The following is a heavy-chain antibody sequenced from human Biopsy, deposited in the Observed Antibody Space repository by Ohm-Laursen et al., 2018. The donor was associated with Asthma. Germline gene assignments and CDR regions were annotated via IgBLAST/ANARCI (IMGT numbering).Heavy chain of an antibody. J-gene: IGHJ4*02. CDR1: GFTFRNFG. D-gene: IGHD2-21*01. V-gene: IGHV3-30*03. CDR3: VRWRSGYPDHYSDF. Sequence: SSLRLSRTASGFTFRNFGMHWVRQAPGKGLEWVALISSDVREWYADSVKGRFTISRDNSKNTLDLQMNSLRGDDTAVYYCVRWRSGYPDHYSDFWGLGTLVTVSS. CDR2: ISSDVRE.